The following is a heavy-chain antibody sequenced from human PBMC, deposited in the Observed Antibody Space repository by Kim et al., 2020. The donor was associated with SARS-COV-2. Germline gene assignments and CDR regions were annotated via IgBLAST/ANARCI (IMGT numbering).Heavy chain of an antibody. J-gene: IGHJ5*02. Sequence: GGSLRLSCAASGFTFSSYGMNWVRQAPGKGLEWVAVISYDGSNTYYADSAKGRFNISRDNSKNTLYLQMNSLRAEDTAVYYCAQALSPDCSSSSCYSNWFDPWGPGNLVTVSS. CDR3: AQALSPDCSSSSCYSNWFDP. V-gene: IGHV3-30*18. CDR1: GFTFSSYG. D-gene: IGHD2-2*01. CDR2: ISYDGSNT.